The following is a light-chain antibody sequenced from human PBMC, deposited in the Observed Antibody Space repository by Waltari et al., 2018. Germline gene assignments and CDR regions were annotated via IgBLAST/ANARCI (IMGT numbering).Light chain of an antibody. V-gene: IGKV3-15*01. CDR3: QQYNVWPPWT. J-gene: IGKJ1*01. CDR2: SAS. CDR1: QVIHSD. Sequence: VMTQSPATLSVSPGERATLSCRASQVIHSDLAWYQQKPGQPPRLLIYSASTRATGVPARFTGSGSGTEFTLTVSSLQPEDSAVYYCQQYNVWPPWTFGQGTKVEIK.